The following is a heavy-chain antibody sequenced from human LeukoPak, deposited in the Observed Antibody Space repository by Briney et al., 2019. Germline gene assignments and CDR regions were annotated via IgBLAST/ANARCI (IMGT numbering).Heavy chain of an antibody. CDR3: ARSPSYYCYYMDV. CDR2: IYYSGST. CDR1: GGSISSYY. V-gene: IGHV4-59*01. Sequence: SETLSLTCTVSGGSISSYYWSWIRQPPGKGLEWIGYIYYSGSTNYNPSLKSRVTISVDTSKNQFSLKLSSVTAADTAVYYCARSPSYYCYYMDVWGKGTTVTISS. J-gene: IGHJ6*03.